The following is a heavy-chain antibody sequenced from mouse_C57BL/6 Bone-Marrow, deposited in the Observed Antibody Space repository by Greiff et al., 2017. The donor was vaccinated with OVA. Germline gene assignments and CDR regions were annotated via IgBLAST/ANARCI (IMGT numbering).Heavy chain of an antibody. D-gene: IGHD3-2*02. J-gene: IGHJ4*01. CDR3: ASRQLRLGYAMDY. Sequence: VKLQESGPGLVQPSQSLSITCTVSGFSLTSYGVHWVRQSPGKGLEWLGVIWSGGSTDYNAAFISRLSISKDNSKSQVFFKMNSLQADDTAIYYCASRQLRLGYAMDYWGQGTSVTVSS. V-gene: IGHV2-2*01. CDR1: GFSLTSYG. CDR2: IWSGGST.